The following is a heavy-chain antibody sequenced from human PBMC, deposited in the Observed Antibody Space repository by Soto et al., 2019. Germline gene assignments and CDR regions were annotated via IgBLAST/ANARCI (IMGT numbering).Heavy chain of an antibody. J-gene: IGHJ5*02. CDR3: ARQSIEASVSDWFDP. D-gene: IGHD2-21*01. V-gene: IGHV4-30-4*01. CDR2: IYYTGGT. CDR1: GGSINNGDYY. Sequence: LSLTCTVSGGSINNGDYYWTWIRQPPGKGLEFIGYIYYTGGTSYNPSLRSRLAFSMDTSKNQFSLSLTSVTAADTAVYYCARQSIEASVSDWFDPWGQGLLVTVSS.